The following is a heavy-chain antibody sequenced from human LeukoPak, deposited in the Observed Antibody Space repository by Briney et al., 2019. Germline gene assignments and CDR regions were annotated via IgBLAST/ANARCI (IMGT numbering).Heavy chain of an antibody. D-gene: IGHD1-26*01. CDR2: INPSGGST. CDR3: ARDEALYSGSYFGDY. CDR1: GYTFTSYY. V-gene: IGHV1-46*01. Sequence: ASVKVSCKASGYTFTSYYMHWVRQAPGQGLEWMGIINPSGGSTSYAQKFRGRVTMTRDTSTSTVYMELSSLRSEDTAVYYCARDEALYSGSYFGDYWGQGTLVTVSS. J-gene: IGHJ4*02.